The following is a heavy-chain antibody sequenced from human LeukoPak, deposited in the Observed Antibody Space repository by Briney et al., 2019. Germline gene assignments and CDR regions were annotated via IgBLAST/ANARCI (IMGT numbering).Heavy chain of an antibody. Sequence: PEGSLRLSCAASGFTFSSYSMNWVRQAPGKGLEWVSYISSSSSTIYYADSVKGRFTISRDNAKNSLYLQMNSLRAEDTAVYYCARGGHHTRKPYYDFWSGYRDWGQGTLVTVSS. CDR1: GFTFSSYS. D-gene: IGHD3-3*01. J-gene: IGHJ4*02. CDR3: ARGGHHTRKPYYDFWSGYRD. V-gene: IGHV3-48*01. CDR2: ISSSSSTI.